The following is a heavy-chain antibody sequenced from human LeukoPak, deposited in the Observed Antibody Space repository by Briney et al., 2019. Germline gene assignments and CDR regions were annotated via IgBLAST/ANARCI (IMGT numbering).Heavy chain of an antibody. Sequence: ASVKVSCKASGYTFTGYYMHRVRQAPGQGLEWMGWINPNSGGTNYAQKFQGWVTMTRDTSISTAYMELSRLRSDDTAVYYCARQEPCSGGSCLNAFDIWGQGTMVTVSS. J-gene: IGHJ3*02. CDR2: INPNSGGT. CDR3: ARQEPCSGGSCLNAFDI. V-gene: IGHV1-2*04. D-gene: IGHD2-15*01. CDR1: GYTFTGYY.